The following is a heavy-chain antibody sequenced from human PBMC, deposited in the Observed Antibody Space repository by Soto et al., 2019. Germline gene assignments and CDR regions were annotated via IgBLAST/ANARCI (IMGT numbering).Heavy chain of an antibody. CDR3: ARALFIAVAGTDYYYGMDV. CDR1: GGTFSSYA. Sequence: SEKVSCKGSGGTFSSYAISWVRQAPGQGLEWMGGIIPIFGTANYAQKFQGRVTITADESTSTAYMELSSLGSEDTAVYYCARALFIAVAGTDYYYGMDVWGQGTTVTVSS. D-gene: IGHD6-19*01. V-gene: IGHV1-69*13. J-gene: IGHJ6*02. CDR2: IIPIFGTA.